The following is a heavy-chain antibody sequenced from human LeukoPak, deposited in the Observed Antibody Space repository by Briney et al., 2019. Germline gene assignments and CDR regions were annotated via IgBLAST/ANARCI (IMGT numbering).Heavy chain of an antibody. Sequence: ASVKVSCKASGYTFTSYDIHWVRQATGQGLEWMGWMNPNSGNTGYAQKFQGRVTMTRNTSISTAYMELSSLRSEDTAVYYCARGGGYSYGPTVAYYYGMDVWGQGTTVTVSS. CDR2: MNPNSGNT. CDR1: GYTFTSYD. CDR3: ARGGGYSYGPTVAYYYGMDV. J-gene: IGHJ6*02. V-gene: IGHV1-8*01. D-gene: IGHD5-18*01.